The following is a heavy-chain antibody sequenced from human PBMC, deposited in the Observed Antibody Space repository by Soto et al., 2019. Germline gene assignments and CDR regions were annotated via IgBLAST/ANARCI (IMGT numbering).Heavy chain of an antibody. V-gene: IGHV3-15*01. CDR3: TTSVGGCFDN. CDR2: IKIKTDGETR. CDR1: GFDFSNAW. Sequence: EVQLVESGGGMVKPGGSLRLSCEAAGFDFSNAWMTWVRQAPGKGLEWVGRIKIKTDGETREYAEAVKGRFTISRDDSKNTTYLQMDSLKTADTARYYCTTSVGGCFDNWGQGTLVTVSS. J-gene: IGHJ4*02.